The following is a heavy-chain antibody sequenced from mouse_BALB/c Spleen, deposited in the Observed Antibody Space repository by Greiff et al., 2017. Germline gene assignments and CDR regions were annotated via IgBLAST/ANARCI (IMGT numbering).Heavy chain of an antibody. D-gene: IGHD1-1*01. Sequence: EVHLVESGPGLVKPSQSLSLTCTVTGYSITSDYAWNWIRQFPGNKLEWMGYISYSGSTSYNPSLKSRISITRDTSKNQFFLQLNSVTTEDTATYYCARDSSYDFDYWGQGTTLTVSS. CDR3: ARDSSYDFDY. CDR2: ISYSGST. J-gene: IGHJ2*01. V-gene: IGHV3-2*02. CDR1: GYSITSDYA.